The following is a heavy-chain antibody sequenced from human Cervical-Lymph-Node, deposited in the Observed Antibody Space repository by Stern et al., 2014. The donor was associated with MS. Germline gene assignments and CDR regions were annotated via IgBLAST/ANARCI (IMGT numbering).Heavy chain of an antibody. D-gene: IGHD2-2*01. J-gene: IGHJ6*02. V-gene: IGHV5-51*01. CDR3: ARELGYCSSTSCYWTYGMDV. CDR2: IYPGDSDT. CDR1: GYSFTSYW. Sequence: EDQLVEPGAEVKKPGESLKISCKGSGYSFTSYWIVWVRQMPGKGLEWMGSIYPGDSDTRYRPSFQGQVTISADKSISTAYLQWSSLKASDTAMYYCARELGYCSSTSCYWTYGMDVWGQGTTVTVSS.